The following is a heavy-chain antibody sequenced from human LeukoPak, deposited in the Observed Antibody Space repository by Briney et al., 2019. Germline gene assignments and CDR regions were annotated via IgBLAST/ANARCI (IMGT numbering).Heavy chain of an antibody. V-gene: IGHV4-59*01. CDR3: ARAANDAFDI. CDR1: GGSISSYY. J-gene: IGHJ3*02. Sequence: SETLSLTCTVSGGSISSYYWSWIRQPPGKGLEWIGYIYYSGSTNYNPSLKSRVTISVDTSKSQFSLKLSSVTAADTAVYYCARAANDAFDIWGQGTMVTVSS. CDR2: IYYSGST.